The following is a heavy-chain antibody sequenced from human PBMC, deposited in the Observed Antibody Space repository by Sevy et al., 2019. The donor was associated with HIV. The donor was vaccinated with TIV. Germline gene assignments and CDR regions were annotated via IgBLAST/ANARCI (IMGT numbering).Heavy chain of an antibody. CDR2: IYYSGST. J-gene: IGHJ4*02. CDR3: ARFDYGDYETIDY. Sequence: SETLSLTCTVSGGPISSGDYYWSWIRQPPGKGLEWIGYIYYSGSTYYDPSLKSRVTISVDTSKNQFSLKLSSVTAADTAVYYCARFDYGDYETIDYWGQGTLVTVSS. CDR1: GGPISSGDYY. D-gene: IGHD4-17*01. V-gene: IGHV4-30-4*01.